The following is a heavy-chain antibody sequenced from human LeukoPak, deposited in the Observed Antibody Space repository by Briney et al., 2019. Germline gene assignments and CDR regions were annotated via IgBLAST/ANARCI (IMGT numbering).Heavy chain of an antibody. V-gene: IGHV3-30*04. CDR1: GFTFSSYA. J-gene: IGHJ6*03. CDR3: ARESADYYYYMDV. D-gene: IGHD2-2*01. Sequence: GGSLRLSCAASGFTFSSYAMHWVRQAPGKGLEWVAVISYDGSNKYYADSVKGRFTISRDNSKNTLYLQMNSLRAEDTAVYYCARESADYYYYMDVWGKGTTVTVSS. CDR2: ISYDGSNK.